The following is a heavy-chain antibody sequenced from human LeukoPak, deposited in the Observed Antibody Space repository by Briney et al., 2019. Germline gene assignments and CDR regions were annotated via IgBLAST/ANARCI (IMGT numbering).Heavy chain of an antibody. D-gene: IGHD3-3*01. V-gene: IGHV1-69*06. J-gene: IGHJ4*02. Sequence: GASVKVSCKASGGTFSSYAISWVRQAPGQGLEWMGGIIPIFGTANYAQKFQGRVTITADKSTSTAYMELSSLRSEDTAVYYCARGPEVITIFGVVIFQYYFDYWGQGTLVTVSS. CDR3: ARGPEVITIFGVVIFQYYFDY. CDR2: IIPIFGTA. CDR1: GGTFSSYA.